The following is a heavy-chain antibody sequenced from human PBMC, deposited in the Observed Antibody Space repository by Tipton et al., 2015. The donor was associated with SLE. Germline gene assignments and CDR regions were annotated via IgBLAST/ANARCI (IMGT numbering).Heavy chain of an antibody. CDR2: ISYSGST. CDR1: GDSITSDY. D-gene: IGHD6-13*01. J-gene: IGHJ2*01. V-gene: IGHV4-59*12. CDR3: ARDSNIAAASYFDL. Sequence: TLSLTCTVSGDSITSDYWTWIRQPPGKGLEWIGYISYSGSTNYNPSVRSRVSISLDTSKNQFSLKLSSVTAADTAVYYCARDSNIAAASYFDLWGRGTLVTVSS.